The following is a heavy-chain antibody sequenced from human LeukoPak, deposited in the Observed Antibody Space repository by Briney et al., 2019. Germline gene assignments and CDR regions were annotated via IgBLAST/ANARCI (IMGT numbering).Heavy chain of an antibody. Sequence: GSLRLSCAAPGFTFSDYYMSWIRQAPGKGLEWVSYISSSGSTIYYADSVKGRFTISRDNAKNSLYLQMNSLRAEDTAVYYCAGGDYYDSSGYFGYWGQGTLVTVSS. CDR1: GFTFSDYY. CDR2: ISSSGSTI. CDR3: AGGDYYDSSGYFGY. V-gene: IGHV3-11*01. D-gene: IGHD3-22*01. J-gene: IGHJ4*02.